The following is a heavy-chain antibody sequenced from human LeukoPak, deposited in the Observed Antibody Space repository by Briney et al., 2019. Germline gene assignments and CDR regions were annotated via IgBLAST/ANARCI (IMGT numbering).Heavy chain of an antibody. J-gene: IGHJ4*02. CDR3: AKTGGRGVPFDY. CDR2: ISYDGTNK. Sequence: PGGSLRLSCAASGFTFSGYGMHWVRQAPGKGLEWVAVISYDGTNKYYVDSVKGRFTISRDNSKNTLYLQMNSLRAEDTAVYYCAKTGGRGVPFDYWGQGTLVTVSS. V-gene: IGHV3-30*18. CDR1: GFTFSGYG. D-gene: IGHD3-10*01.